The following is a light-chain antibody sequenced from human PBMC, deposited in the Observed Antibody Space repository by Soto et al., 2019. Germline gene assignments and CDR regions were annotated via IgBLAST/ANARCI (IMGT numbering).Light chain of an antibody. V-gene: IGKV3-20*01. Sequence: EIVLTQSPGTLSLSPGESATLSCRASQSVSSNSLAWYRRNPGQPPSLLIYGTSTRATDIPRRFSGSGSGTAFTLTITRLEPDDFAVYFCQQYGDSPTTFGQGTKVEVK. CDR3: QQYGDSPTT. J-gene: IGKJ1*01. CDR2: GTS. CDR1: QSVSSNS.